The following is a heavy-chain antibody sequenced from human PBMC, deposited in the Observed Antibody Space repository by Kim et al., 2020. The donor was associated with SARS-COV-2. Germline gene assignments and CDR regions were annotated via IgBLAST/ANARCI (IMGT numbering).Heavy chain of an antibody. CDR3: ARQIVVPAANWYFDL. CDR2: IYPGDSDT. J-gene: IGHJ2*01. V-gene: IGHV5-51*01. D-gene: IGHD2-2*01. CDR1: GYSFTSYW. Sequence: GESLKISCKGSGYSFTSYWIGWVRQMPGKGLEWMGIIYPGDSDTRYSPSFQGQVTISADKSISTAYLQWSSLKASDTAMYYCARQIVVPAANWYFDLWGRGTLVTVSS.